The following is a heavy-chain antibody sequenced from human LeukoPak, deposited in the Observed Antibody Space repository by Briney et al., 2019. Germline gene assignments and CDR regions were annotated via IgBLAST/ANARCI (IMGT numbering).Heavy chain of an antibody. J-gene: IGHJ6*01. Sequence: GESLKISCKGSGYSFTSYWIGWVRQMPGKGLELMGIIYPGDSDTRYSPSFQGQVTISADKSISTAYLQWSSLKASATATYHCARLRYYDSMGYYPFDDGRQGTSVTASS. CDR2: IYPGDSDT. V-gene: IGHV5-51*01. CDR1: GYSFTSYW. CDR3: ARLRYYDSMGYYPFDD. D-gene: IGHD3-22*01.